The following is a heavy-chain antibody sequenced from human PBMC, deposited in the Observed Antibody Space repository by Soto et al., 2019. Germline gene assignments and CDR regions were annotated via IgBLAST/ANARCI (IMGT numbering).Heavy chain of an antibody. J-gene: IGHJ6*03. V-gene: IGHV4-31*03. D-gene: IGHD6-13*01. CDR1: GGSISSGGYY. Sequence: QVQLQESGPGLVKPSQTLSLTCTVSGGSISSGGYYWSWIRQHPGKGLEWIGYIYYSGSTYYNPSLKSRVTTSVDTSKNQFSLKLSSVTAADTAVYYCARVIAAAGAYYYYYYSMDVWGKGTTVTVSS. CDR2: IYYSGST. CDR3: ARVIAAAGAYYYYYYSMDV.